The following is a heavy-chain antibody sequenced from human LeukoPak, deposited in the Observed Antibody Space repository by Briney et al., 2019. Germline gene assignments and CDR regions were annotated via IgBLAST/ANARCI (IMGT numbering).Heavy chain of an antibody. V-gene: IGHV4-59*12. CDR1: SGFITAYY. CDR2: IYYSGTT. D-gene: IGHD5-18*01. CDR3: AKGAGGFSYYNWFDP. Sequence: SETLSLTCSVSSGFITAYYWSWIRQPPGKGLEWIGSIYYSGTTHYNPSLESRVTISVDTSKNQFSLKLASVTAADTAIYYCAKGAGGFSYYNWFDPWGQGTLVTVSS. J-gene: IGHJ5*02.